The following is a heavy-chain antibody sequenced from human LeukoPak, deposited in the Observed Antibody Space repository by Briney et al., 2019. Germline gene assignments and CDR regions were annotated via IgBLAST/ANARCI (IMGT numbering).Heavy chain of an antibody. V-gene: IGHV3-21*01. CDR1: GFAFSSYG. CDR2: ISSSSSYI. J-gene: IGHJ5*02. D-gene: IGHD3-10*01. Sequence: PGGSLRLSCAASGFAFSSYGMHWVRQAPGKGLEWVSSISSSSSYIYYADSVKGRFTISRDNAKNSLYLQMNSLRAEDTAVYYCARLKLNWFDPWGQGTLVTVSS. CDR3: ARLKLNWFDP.